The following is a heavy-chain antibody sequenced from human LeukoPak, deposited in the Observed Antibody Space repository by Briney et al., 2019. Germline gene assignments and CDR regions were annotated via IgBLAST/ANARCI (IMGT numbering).Heavy chain of an antibody. CDR1: GGSISNYY. Sequence: PSETLSLTCAVSGGSISNYYWSWIRQPPGKGLEWIGYISYSGSTNYNPSLKSRVTMSVDTSKNQFSLKLSSVTAADTAIYYCGRYSYGYYLDYWGQGTLVTVSS. CDR2: ISYSGST. V-gene: IGHV4-59*01. D-gene: IGHD5-18*01. J-gene: IGHJ4*02. CDR3: GRYSYGYYLDY.